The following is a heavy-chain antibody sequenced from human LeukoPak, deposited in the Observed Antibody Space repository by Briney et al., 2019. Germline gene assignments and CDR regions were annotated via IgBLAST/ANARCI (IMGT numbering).Heavy chain of an antibody. CDR3: ARQWLVSLSNWFDP. Sequence: PGGSLRLSCAASGFTFRNYWMSWVRQAPGKGLEWVASIKEDGSEKYYVDSVKGRFTISRDNAKNSLFLQMYTLRAEDTAVYYCARQWLVSLSNWFDPWGQGTLVTVSS. CDR2: IKEDGSEK. CDR1: GFTFRNYW. J-gene: IGHJ5*02. D-gene: IGHD6-19*01. V-gene: IGHV3-7*01.